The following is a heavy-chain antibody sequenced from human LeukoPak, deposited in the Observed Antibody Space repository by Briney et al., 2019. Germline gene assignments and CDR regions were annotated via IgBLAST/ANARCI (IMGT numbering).Heavy chain of an antibody. CDR1: GYTLTSYY. CDR3: ARDLRFGEWKVQV. D-gene: IGHD3-10*01. J-gene: IGHJ3*01. V-gene: IGHV1-46*01. CDR2: INPSGGST. Sequence: GASVKVSCKASGYTLTSYYMHWVRQAPGQGLEWMGIINPSGGSTSYAQKFQGRVTMTRDTSTSTVYMELSSLRSEDTAVYYCARDLRFGEWKVQVWGQGTMVTVSS.